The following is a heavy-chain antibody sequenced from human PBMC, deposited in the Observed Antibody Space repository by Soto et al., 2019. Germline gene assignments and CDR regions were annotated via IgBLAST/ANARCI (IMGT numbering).Heavy chain of an antibody. D-gene: IGHD1-20*01. Sequence: TGGSLRLSCTASGLTFSNAWMSWVRRAPGKGLEWVGRIKKKPDGGTTDYAAPVKGRFTISRDDSRNTLYLQMNSLKTDDTALYYCVRRAITATTNWGAFDVWGQGTVVTVSS. CDR2: IKKKPDGGTT. CDR3: VRRAITATTNWGAFDV. J-gene: IGHJ3*01. V-gene: IGHV3-15*01. CDR1: GLTFSNAW.